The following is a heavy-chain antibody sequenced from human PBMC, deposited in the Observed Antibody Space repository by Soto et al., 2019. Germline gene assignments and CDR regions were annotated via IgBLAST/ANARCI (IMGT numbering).Heavy chain of an antibody. Sequence: ASVKVSCKASGYTFASHDIRWVRQATGQGLEWMGWMNPNSGNTGYTQKFQGRVTMTRNTSISTAYMELSGLRSEDTAVYFCARRTAPFDSWGQGTRVTVSS. CDR2: MNPNSGNT. V-gene: IGHV1-8*01. J-gene: IGHJ4*02. CDR3: ARRTAPFDS. CDR1: GYTFASHD. D-gene: IGHD2-21*02.